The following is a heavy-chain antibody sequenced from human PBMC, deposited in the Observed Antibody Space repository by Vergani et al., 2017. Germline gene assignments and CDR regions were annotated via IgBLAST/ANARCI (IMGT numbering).Heavy chain of an antibody. J-gene: IGHJ6*02. CDR3: AIIEAMDV. V-gene: IGHV3-30*03. D-gene: IGHD3-16*02. CDR2: ISYDGSNK. Sequence: QVQLVESGGGVVQPGRSLRLSCAASGFTFSSYGMHWVRQAPGKGLEWVAVISYDGSNKYYADSVKGRFTISRDNSKNTLYLQMNSLRAEDTAVYYCAIIEAMDVWGQGTTVTVSS. CDR1: GFTFSSYG.